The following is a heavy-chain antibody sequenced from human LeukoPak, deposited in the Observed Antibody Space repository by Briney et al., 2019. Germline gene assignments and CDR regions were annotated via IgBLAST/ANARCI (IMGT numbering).Heavy chain of an antibody. V-gene: IGHV3-33*01. CDR2: VWYDGNRK. CDR3: ARFRLRYFDWLPTGYFDY. CDR1: GFTFSNHA. J-gene: IGHJ4*02. Sequence: GGSLRLSCAASGFTFSNHAMHWVRQAPGKGLEWVTLVWYDGNRKYYADSVKGRFTISRDNAKNSLYLQMNSLRAEDTAVYYCARFRLRYFDWLPTGYFDYWGQGTLVTVSS. D-gene: IGHD3-9*01.